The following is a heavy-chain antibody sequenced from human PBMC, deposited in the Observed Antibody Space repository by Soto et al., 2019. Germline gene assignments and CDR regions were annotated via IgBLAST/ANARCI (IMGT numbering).Heavy chain of an antibody. CDR3: ARGVTGPDGNFDY. Sequence: GGSLRLSCAASGFTFSSYGMHWVRQAPGKGLEWVAVIWYDGSNKYYADSVKGRFTISRDNSKNTLYLQMNSLRAEDTAVYYCARGVTGPDGNFDYWGQGTLVTVSS. J-gene: IGHJ4*02. CDR2: IWYDGSNK. V-gene: IGHV3-33*01. CDR1: GFTFSSYG.